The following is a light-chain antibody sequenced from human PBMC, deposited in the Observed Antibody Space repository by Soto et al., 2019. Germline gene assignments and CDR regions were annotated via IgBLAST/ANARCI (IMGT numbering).Light chain of an antibody. CDR1: QSVGSY. V-gene: IGKV3-11*01. J-gene: IGKJ1*01. CDR3: QQRSNWPPT. Sequence: EIVLTQSPATLSLSPGERATLSCRASQSVGSYLAWYQQKPGQAPRLLIYDASNRATGIPARFSGSGSGTDFTLTISSLEPADFAVYYCQQRSNWPPTFGQGTKVEIK. CDR2: DAS.